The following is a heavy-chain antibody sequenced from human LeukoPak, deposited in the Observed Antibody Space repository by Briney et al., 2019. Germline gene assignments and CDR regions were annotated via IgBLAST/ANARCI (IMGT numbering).Heavy chain of an antibody. CDR2: ISGSGGST. J-gene: IGHJ4*02. CDR3: AKFPTEIVVVPAPPLYFDY. Sequence: GGSLRLSCAASGFTFISYWMSWVGQAPGRGLEGVSAISGSGGSTYYADSVKGRFTISRDNSKNTLYLQMNSLRAEDTAVYYCAKFPTEIVVVPAPPLYFDYWGQGTLVTVSS. D-gene: IGHD2-2*01. CDR1: GFTFISYW. V-gene: IGHV3-23*01.